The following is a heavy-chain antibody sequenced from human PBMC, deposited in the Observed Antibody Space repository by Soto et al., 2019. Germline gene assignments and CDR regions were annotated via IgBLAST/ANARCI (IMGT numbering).Heavy chain of an antibody. CDR2: ISYDGSNK. CDR3: ARGGIAAAGAFDY. CDR1: GFTFSSYA. Sequence: SLRLSCAASGFTFSSYAMHWVRQAPGKVLEWVAVISYDGSNKYYADSVKGRFTIPRDNSKNTLYLQMNSLRAEDTAVYYCARGGIAAAGAFDYWGQGTLVTVSS. D-gene: IGHD6-13*01. V-gene: IGHV3-30-3*01. J-gene: IGHJ4*02.